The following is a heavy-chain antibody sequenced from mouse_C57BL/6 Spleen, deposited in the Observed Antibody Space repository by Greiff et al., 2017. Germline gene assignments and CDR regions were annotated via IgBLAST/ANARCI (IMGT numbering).Heavy chain of an antibody. CDR3: ARGITTVVARGFAY. V-gene: IGHV1-39*01. D-gene: IGHD1-1*01. CDR1: GYSFTDYN. Sequence: QLVESGPELVKPGASVKISCKASGYSFTDYNMNWVKQSNGKSLEWIGVINPNYGTTSYNQKFKGKATLTVDQSSSTAYMQLNSLTSEDSAVYYCARGITTVVARGFAYWGQGTLVTVSA. CDR2: INPNYGTT. J-gene: IGHJ3*01.